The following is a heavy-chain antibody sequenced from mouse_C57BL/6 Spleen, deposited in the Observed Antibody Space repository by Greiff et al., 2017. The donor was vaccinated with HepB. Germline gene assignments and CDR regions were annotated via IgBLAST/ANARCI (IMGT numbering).Heavy chain of an antibody. J-gene: IGHJ3*01. V-gene: IGHV1-69*01. CDR1: GYTFTSYW. CDR2: IDPTDSYT. Sequence: QVQLQQPGAELVMPGASVKLSCKASGYTFTSYWMHWVKQRPGQGLEWIGEIDPTDSYTNYNQKFKGKSTLTVDKSSSTAYMQLSSLTSEDSAVYYCARAGDGYYPAWFAYWGQGTLVTVSA. D-gene: IGHD2-3*01. CDR3: ARAGDGYYPAWFAY.